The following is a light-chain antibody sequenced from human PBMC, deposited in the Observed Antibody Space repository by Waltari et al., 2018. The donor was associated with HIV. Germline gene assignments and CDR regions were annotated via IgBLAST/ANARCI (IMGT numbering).Light chain of an antibody. CDR1: SRDVGAFNS. CDR2: DVN. CDR3: CSYAGSYTYV. Sequence: QSALTQPRSVYGSPGQSVTISCTGPSRDVGAFNSVSWYQQHPGKAPKLMIYDVNKRPSGVPDRFSGSKSGNTASLTISGLQAEDEADYYCCSYAGSYTYVFGTGTKVTVL. J-gene: IGLJ1*01. V-gene: IGLV2-11*01.